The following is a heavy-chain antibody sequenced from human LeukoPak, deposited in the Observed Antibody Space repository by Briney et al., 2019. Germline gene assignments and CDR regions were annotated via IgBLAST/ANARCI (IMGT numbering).Heavy chain of an antibody. CDR2: DRFNVRST. CDR1: AFTFSTYD. Sequence: PGGCLRLSCSASAFTFSTYDMSSVRQAPGKGLGWVSTDRFNVRSTFYAASVKGRFSISRDNSQNTMYLQMNSLRAEDTAVYYWAREAVPSAAQPIDYQSYGMDVWGQGTTVTVSS. V-gene: IGHV3-23*01. CDR3: AREAVPSAAQPIDYQSYGMDV. J-gene: IGHJ6*02. D-gene: IGHD2-2*01.